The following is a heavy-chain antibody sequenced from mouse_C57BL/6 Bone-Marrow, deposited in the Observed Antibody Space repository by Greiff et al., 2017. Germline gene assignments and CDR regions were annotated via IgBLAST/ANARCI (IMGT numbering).Heavy chain of an antibody. CDR3: ARFSYGPDWYFDV. V-gene: IGHV1-63*01. D-gene: IGHD3-3*01. J-gene: IGHJ1*03. Sequence: QVQLQQSGAELVRPGTSVKMSCKASGYTFTNYWIGWAKQRPGHGLEWIGDIYPGGGYTNYNEKFKGKATLTADKSSSTAYMQFSSLTSEDSAIYYCARFSYGPDWYFDVWGTGTTVTVSS. CDR2: IYPGGGYT. CDR1: GYTFTNYW.